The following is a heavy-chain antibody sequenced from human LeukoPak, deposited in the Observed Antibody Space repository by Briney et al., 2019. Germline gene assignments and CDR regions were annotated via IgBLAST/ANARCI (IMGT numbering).Heavy chain of an antibody. Sequence: PSETLSLTCAVYGESFSGHYWSWIRQPPGKGLEWIGEINHSGSTNYNPSLKSRVTISVDTSKNQFSLKLSSVTAADTAVYYCARAGRRYCGGDCPLMVYWGQGTLVTVSS. D-gene: IGHD2-21*02. J-gene: IGHJ4*02. CDR1: GESFSGHY. CDR3: ARAGRRYCGGDCPLMVY. V-gene: IGHV4-34*01. CDR2: INHSGST.